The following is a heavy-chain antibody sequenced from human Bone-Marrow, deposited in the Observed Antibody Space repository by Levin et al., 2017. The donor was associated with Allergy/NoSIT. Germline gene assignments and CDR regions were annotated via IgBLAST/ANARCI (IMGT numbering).Heavy chain of an antibody. J-gene: IGHJ4*02. Sequence: GESLKISCKASGYTFTSYDINWVRQATGQGLEWMGWMNPNSGNTGYAQKFQGRVTMTRNTSISTAYMELSSLRSEDTAVYYCAICSPPMFCGNWGQGTLVTVSS. CDR3: AICSPPMFCGN. CDR2: MNPNSGNT. CDR1: GYTFTSYD. V-gene: IGHV1-8*01. D-gene: IGHD2-2*01.